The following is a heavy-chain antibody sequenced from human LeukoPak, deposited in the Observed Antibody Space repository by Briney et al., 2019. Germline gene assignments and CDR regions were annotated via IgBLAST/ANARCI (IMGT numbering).Heavy chain of an antibody. CDR2: IKQDGSEK. J-gene: IGHJ3*02. CDR3: AKALYFAEYDI. Sequence: QSGGSLRLSCAASGFTFSSYWMSWVRQAPGKGLEWVANIKQDGSEKYYVDSVKGRFTISRDNAKNSLYLQMNSLRAEDTAVYYCAKALYFAEYDIWGQGTMVTVSS. CDR1: GFTFSSYW. D-gene: IGHD3-10*01. V-gene: IGHV3-7*03.